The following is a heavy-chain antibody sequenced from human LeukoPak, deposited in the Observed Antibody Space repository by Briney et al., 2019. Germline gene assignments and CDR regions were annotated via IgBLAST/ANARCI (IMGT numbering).Heavy chain of an antibody. J-gene: IGHJ5*02. CDR2: IYNSGST. CDR1: GGSISSYY. D-gene: IGHD6-13*01. Sequence: TSETLSLTCTVSGGSISSYYWSWIRQPPGKGLECIGYIYNSGSTNYNPSLKSRVTISMDTSKNQFSLKLSSVTAADTAIYYCARFYVAADNWLDPWGQGTLVTVSS. CDR3: ARFYVAADNWLDP. V-gene: IGHV4-59*01.